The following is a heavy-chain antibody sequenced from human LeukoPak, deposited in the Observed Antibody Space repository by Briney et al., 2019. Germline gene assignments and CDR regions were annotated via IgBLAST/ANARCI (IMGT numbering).Heavy chain of an antibody. CDR2: IYTSGTT. CDR1: GGSISSGSYY. V-gene: IGHV4-61*09. D-gene: IGHD3-22*01. CDR3: AREDYYNSGGYYLDY. Sequence: SETLSLTCTVSGGSISSGSYYWSWIRQPAGKGLEWIGHIYTSGTTNYNPSLKSRVIISVDTSKNQFSLNLSSVTAADTAVYFCAREDYYNSGGYYLDYWGQGTLVTVSS. J-gene: IGHJ4*02.